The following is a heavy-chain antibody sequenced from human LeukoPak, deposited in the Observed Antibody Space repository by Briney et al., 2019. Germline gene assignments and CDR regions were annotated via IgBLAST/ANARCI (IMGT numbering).Heavy chain of an antibody. D-gene: IGHD3-22*01. CDR1: GFTFRNYG. CDR2: IWYDGTNK. CDR3: ARVGYDSSGYLDY. J-gene: IGHJ4*02. V-gene: IGHV3-33*01. Sequence: GGSLRLSCAASGFTFRNYGMHWVRQAPGKGLEWVAVIWYDGTNKYYADSVRGRFTISRDNSKNTLYLQMNSLRAEDTAVYYCARVGYDSSGYLDYWGQGTLVTVSS.